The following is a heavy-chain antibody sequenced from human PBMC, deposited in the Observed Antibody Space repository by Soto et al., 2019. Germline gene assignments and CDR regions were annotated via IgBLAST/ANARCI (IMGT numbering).Heavy chain of an antibody. CDR3: ARVPGP. J-gene: IGHJ5*02. CDR1: GGSISNYD. Sequence: SETLSLTCTVSGGSISNYDWSWARQTPGKGLEWIGYIYHSGSTYYNPSLKSRVTISVDRSKNQFSLKLSSVTAADTAVYYCARVPGPWGQGTLVTVSS. V-gene: IGHV4-59*12. D-gene: IGHD3-10*01. CDR2: IYHSGST.